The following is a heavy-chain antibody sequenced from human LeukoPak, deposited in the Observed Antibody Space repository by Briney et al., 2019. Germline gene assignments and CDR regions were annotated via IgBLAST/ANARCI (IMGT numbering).Heavy chain of an antibody. V-gene: IGHV4-34*01. D-gene: IGHD3-10*01. CDR1: GGSFSGFY. J-gene: IGHJ6*03. CDR3: ARGLREFGYYYYHMDV. Sequence: PSETLSLTCAVFGGSFSGFYWSWIRQPPGKGLEWIGEINDSGSTNYNPSLKSRVSISVDTSKNQFSLNLSSVTAADTAVYYCARGLREFGYYYYHMDVWGKGTTVTVSS. CDR2: INDSGST.